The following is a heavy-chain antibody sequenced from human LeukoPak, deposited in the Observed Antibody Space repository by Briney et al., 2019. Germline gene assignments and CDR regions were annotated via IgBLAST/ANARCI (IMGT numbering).Heavy chain of an antibody. Sequence: SETLSLTCTVSGGSISSYYWSWIRQPAGKGLEWIGRIYTSGSTNYNPSHKSRVTMSVDTSKHQFSLMLSSVTAADTAVYYCARDRGWIRGVVVPAATVPWFDPWGQGTLVTVSS. D-gene: IGHD2-2*01. J-gene: IGHJ5*02. CDR1: GGSISSYY. V-gene: IGHV4-4*07. CDR3: ARDRGWIRGVVVPAATVPWFDP. CDR2: IYTSGST.